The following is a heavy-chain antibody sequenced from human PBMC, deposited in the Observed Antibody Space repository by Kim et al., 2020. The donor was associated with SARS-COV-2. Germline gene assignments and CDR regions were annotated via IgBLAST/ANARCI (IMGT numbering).Heavy chain of an antibody. V-gene: IGHV4-39*01. Sequence: SETLSLTCTVSGGSISSSHDYWGWIRQPPGKGLEWIGTIYYSGSTYYNPSLKSRLTISVDTSKNQLSLDLSSVTAADTAVYFCARHARVSTEYFDYWGQG. CDR1: GGSISSSHDY. J-gene: IGHJ4*02. CDR2: IYYSGST. CDR3: ARHARVSTEYFDY.